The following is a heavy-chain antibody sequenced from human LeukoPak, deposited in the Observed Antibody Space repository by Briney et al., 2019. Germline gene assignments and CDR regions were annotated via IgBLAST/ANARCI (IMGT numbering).Heavy chain of an antibody. CDR2: ISWNSGSI. D-gene: IGHD6-13*01. J-gene: IGHJ4*02. CDR3: AKDISAGVSAAGDY. Sequence: GGSLRLSCAASGFTFDDYAMHWVRQAPGKGLEWVSGISWNSGSIGYADSVKGRFTTSRDNAKNSLYLQMNSLKAEDTALYYCAKDISAGVSAAGDYWGQGTLVTVSS. V-gene: IGHV3-9*01. CDR1: GFTFDDYA.